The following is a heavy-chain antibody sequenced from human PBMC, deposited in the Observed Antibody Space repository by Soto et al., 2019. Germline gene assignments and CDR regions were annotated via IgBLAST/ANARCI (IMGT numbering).Heavy chain of an antibody. CDR1: GGSFSGYY. J-gene: IGHJ6*03. Sequence: SETLSLTCAFYGGSFSGYYWILIRQPPGKGLEWIGEINHSGSTNYNPSLKSRVTISVDTSKNQFSLKLSSVTAADTAVYYCARGFNVRYQLLIYYYYMDVWGKGTTVTVSS. CDR3: ARGFNVRYQLLIYYYYMDV. V-gene: IGHV4-34*01. CDR2: INHSGST. D-gene: IGHD2-2*01.